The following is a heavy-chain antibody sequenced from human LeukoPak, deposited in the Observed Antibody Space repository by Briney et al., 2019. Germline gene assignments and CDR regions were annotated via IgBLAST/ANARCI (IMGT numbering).Heavy chain of an antibody. Sequence: SQTLSLTCAVSGGSISSGGYSWSWIRQPPGKGLEWIGYIYHSGSTYYNPSLKSRVTISVDRSKNQFSLKLSSVTAADTAVYYCARAVTYDSSGYYYRGASGYFDLWGRGTLVTVSS. V-gene: IGHV4-30-2*01. CDR3: ARAVTYDSSGYYYRGASGYFDL. J-gene: IGHJ2*01. CDR1: GGSISSGGYS. CDR2: IYHSGST. D-gene: IGHD3-22*01.